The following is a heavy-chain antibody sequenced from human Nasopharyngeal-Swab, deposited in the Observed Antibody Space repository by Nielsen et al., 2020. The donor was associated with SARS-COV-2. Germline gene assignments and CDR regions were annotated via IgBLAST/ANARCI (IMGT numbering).Heavy chain of an antibody. V-gene: IGHV1-2*02. Sequence: ASVKVSCKASGYTFTSYAMNWVRQAPGQGLEWMGWINPNSGGTNYAQKFQGRVTMTRDTSISTAYMELSRLRSDDTAVYYCARDPTSVAGTGDYYYGMDVWGQGTTVTVSS. CDR3: ARDPTSVAGTGDYYYGMDV. J-gene: IGHJ6*02. CDR2: INPNSGGT. CDR1: GYTFTSYA. D-gene: IGHD6-19*01.